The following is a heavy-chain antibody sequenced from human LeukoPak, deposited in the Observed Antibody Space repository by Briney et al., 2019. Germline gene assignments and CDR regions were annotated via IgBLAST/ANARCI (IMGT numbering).Heavy chain of an antibody. CDR1: GFTFSSYS. J-gene: IGHJ4*02. CDR3: ALLSTVRVDY. Sequence: GGSLRLSCAASGFTFSSYSMNWVRQAPGKGLEWVSSISSSSSYIYYADSVKGRFTISRDNAKNSLYLQMNSLRAGDTAVYYCALLSTVRVDYWGQGTLVTVSS. D-gene: IGHD3-10*01. CDR2: ISSSSSYI. V-gene: IGHV3-21*01.